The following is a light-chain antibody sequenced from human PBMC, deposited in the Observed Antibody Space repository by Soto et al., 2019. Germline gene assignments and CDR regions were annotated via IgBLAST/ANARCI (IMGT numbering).Light chain of an antibody. CDR2: DAS. V-gene: IGKV3D-15*01. CDR3: HSYDKWPPGT. J-gene: IGKJ1*01. Sequence: EIVMTQFPATLSEYPGERVTLSCRASQSVSTNVAWYQQKPGEAPRLLIFDASARAVDIPGRFSGSVSGTEFTLTISSLQPEDFAVYFCHSYDKWPPGTFGQGTKVDI. CDR1: QSVSTN.